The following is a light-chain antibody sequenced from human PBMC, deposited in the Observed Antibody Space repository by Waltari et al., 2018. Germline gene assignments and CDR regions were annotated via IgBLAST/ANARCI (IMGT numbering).Light chain of an antibody. CDR3: ALYMGSGIWV. CDR2: KAN. Sequence: QTVVTQEPSLSVSPGGTVTLTCALRSGSLSTHSYATWSQQTPGQAPRTLVYKANARSSGVPDRFSGSILGNTAALTITGAQADDESDYYCALYMGSGIWVFGGGTRLTVL. J-gene: IGLJ3*02. V-gene: IGLV8-61*01. CDR1: SGSLSTHSY.